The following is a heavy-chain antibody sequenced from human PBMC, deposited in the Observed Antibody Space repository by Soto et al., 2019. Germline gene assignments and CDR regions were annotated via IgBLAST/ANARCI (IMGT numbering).Heavy chain of an antibody. CDR2: IIPIFGTA. CDR1: GGTFSSYA. CDR3: ARSHTGVRFYYGMDV. J-gene: IGHJ6*02. Sequence: QVQLVQSGAEVKKPGSSVKVSCKASGGTFSSYAISWVRQAPGQGLEWMGGIIPIFGTANYAQKFQGRVTSTADKSTRTAYMELSSLRSEDTAVYYCARSHTGVRFYYGMDVWGQGTTVTVSS. D-gene: IGHD3-10*01. V-gene: IGHV1-69*14.